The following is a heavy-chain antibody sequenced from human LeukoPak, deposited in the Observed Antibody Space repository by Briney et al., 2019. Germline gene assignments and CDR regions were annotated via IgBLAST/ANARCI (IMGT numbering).Heavy chain of an antibody. CDR2: IYSGGST. J-gene: IGHJ4*02. Sequence: PGGSLRLSCAASGFTVSSNYMSWVRQAPGKGLEWVSVIYSGGSTYYADSVKGRFTISRDNSKNTLYLQMNSLRAEDTAVYYCARARVPAATFSHYFDYWGQGTLVTVSS. CDR3: ARARVPAATFSHYFDY. V-gene: IGHV3-53*01. D-gene: IGHD2-2*01. CDR1: GFTVSSNY.